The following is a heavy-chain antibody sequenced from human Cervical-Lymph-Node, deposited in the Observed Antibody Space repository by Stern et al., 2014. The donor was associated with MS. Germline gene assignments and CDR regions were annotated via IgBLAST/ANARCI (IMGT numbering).Heavy chain of an antibody. CDR1: GFTFSSYG. D-gene: IGHD2-15*01. V-gene: IGHV3-33*01. CDR2: IWYDGSNK. CDR3: AGLGAAGWFDP. J-gene: IGHJ5*02. Sequence: GQLLASGGGVVQPGRSLRLSCAASGFTFSSYGMHWVRQAPGKGLEWVAVIWYDGSNKYYADSVKGRFTISRDNSKNTLYLQMNSLRAEDTAVYYCAGLGAAGWFDPWGQGTLVTVSS.